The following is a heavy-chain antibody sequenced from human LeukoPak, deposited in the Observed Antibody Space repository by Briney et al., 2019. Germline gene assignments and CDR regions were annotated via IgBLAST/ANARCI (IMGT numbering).Heavy chain of an antibody. D-gene: IGHD3-22*01. CDR1: GGSVSSGSYY. CDR2: INHSGST. Sequence: SETLSLTCTVSGGSVSSGSYYWSWIRQPPGKGREWIGEINHSGSTNYNPSLKSRVTISVDTSKNQFSLKLSSVTAADTAVYYCLHYDSSGYYSPPYWGQGTLVTVSS. J-gene: IGHJ4*02. CDR3: LHYDSSGYYSPPY. V-gene: IGHV4-61*01.